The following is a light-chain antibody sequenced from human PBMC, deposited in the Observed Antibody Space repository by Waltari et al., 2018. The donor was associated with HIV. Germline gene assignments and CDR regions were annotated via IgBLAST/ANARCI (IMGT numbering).Light chain of an antibody. CDR2: WAS. J-gene: IGKJ3*01. CDR3: QQYYSTPFT. V-gene: IGKV4-1*01. Sequence: DIVMTQSPDSLVVSLGERATINCKPSQSVLYSSNNKDYLAWYQQKPGQPPKLLIYWASTREAGVPDRFSGSGSETDFTLTISSLQAEDVAVYYCQQYYSTPFTFGPGTKVDIK. CDR1: QSVLYSSNNKDY.